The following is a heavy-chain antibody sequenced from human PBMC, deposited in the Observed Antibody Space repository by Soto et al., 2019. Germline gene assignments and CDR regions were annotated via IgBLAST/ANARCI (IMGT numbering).Heavy chain of an antibody. J-gene: IGHJ5*02. V-gene: IGHV4-38-2*01. CDR1: SYSISSGYD. CDR2: IYHGGST. Sequence: HSGTMSLTCASSSYSISSGYDSGWLRQPPGKGLEWIGSIYHGGSTYYNPSLNSRVTLSIDMTNNHVSLILNSVTAADTAVYYCARVGPWVPYYYDSSPYTFEYWFDTWGQGTLVTVSS. CDR3: ARVGPWVPYYYDSSPYTFEYWFDT. D-gene: IGHD3-22*01.